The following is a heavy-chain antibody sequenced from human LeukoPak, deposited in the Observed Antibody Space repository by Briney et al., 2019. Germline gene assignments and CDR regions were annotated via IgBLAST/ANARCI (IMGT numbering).Heavy chain of an antibody. D-gene: IGHD3-22*01. CDR1: GGSISSSNW. CDR2: IYHSGST. Sequence: SGTLSLTCAVSGGSISSSNWWSWVRQPPGKGLEWIGEIYHSGSTNYNPSLKSRVTISVDKSKNQFSLKLSSVTAADTAVYYCARENYYDSSGYSLGAFDIWGQGTMVTVSS. V-gene: IGHV4-4*02. J-gene: IGHJ3*02. CDR3: ARENYYDSSGYSLGAFDI.